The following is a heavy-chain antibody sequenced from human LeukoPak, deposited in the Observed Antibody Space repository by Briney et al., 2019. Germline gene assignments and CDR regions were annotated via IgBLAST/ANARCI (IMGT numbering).Heavy chain of an antibody. V-gene: IGHV4-34*01. J-gene: IGHJ4*02. Sequence: SEALSLTCAVYGGSFSGYYWSWIRQPPGKGLEWIGEINHSGSTYYNPSLKSRVTISVDTSKNQFSLKLSSVTAADTAVYYCARAQNPRGAPYYFDYWGQGTLVTVSS. CDR3: ARAQNPRGAPYYFDY. D-gene: IGHD5-24*01. CDR1: GGSFSGYY. CDR2: INHSGST.